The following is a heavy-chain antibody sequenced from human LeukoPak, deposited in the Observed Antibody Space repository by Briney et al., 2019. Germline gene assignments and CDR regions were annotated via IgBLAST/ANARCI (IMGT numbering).Heavy chain of an antibody. CDR1: GFTFSSYA. CDR3: ARDLTSYNWNYRIGY. J-gene: IGHJ4*02. CDR2: ISGSGGST. Sequence: GGSLRLSCAASGFTFSSYAMSWVRQAPGKGLEWVSAISGSGGSTYYADSVKGRFTISRDNSKNTLYLQMNSLRAEDTAVYYCARDLTSYNWNYRIGYWGQGTLVTVSS. V-gene: IGHV3-23*01. D-gene: IGHD1-7*01.